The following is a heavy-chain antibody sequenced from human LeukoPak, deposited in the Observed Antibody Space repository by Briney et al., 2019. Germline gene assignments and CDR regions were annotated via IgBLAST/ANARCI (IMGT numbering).Heavy chain of an antibody. D-gene: IGHD6-13*01. CDR2: MSPADSNT. J-gene: IGHJ4*02. Sequence: AGESLKISCKGSGYSFASYWLGWVRQMPGEGLEWIGIMSPADSNTKYSPSFQGQVTVSADKSISTAYLQWSSLKASDTAMYYCARRGGSWSVDYWGQGTLVTVSS. V-gene: IGHV5-51*01. CDR3: ARRGGSWSVDY. CDR1: GYSFASYW.